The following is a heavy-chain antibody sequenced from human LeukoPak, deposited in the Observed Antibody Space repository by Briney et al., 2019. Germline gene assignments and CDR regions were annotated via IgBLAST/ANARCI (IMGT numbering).Heavy chain of an antibody. D-gene: IGHD3-10*01. CDR2: MNPNSGNT. CDR3: ARAHDYYGSGSYSSIFDY. V-gene: IGHV1-8*01. Sequence: ASVTVSCKASGYTFTSYDINWVRQATGQGLEWMGWMNPNSGNTGYAQKFQGRVTMTRNTSISTAYMELSSLRSEDTAVYYCARAHDYYGSGSYSSIFDYWGQGTLVTVSS. CDR1: GYTFTSYD. J-gene: IGHJ4*02.